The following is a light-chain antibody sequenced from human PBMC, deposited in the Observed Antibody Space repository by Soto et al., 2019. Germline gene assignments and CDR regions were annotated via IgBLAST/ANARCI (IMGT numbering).Light chain of an antibody. V-gene: IGKV3-20*01. Sequence: EIVLTHSPGTLSLSPWERATLSCRASQNVRTNYLAWYQQKPGQAPWLLIYGAFNRAGGVPDRFSGSGSGTEFTLTISSLQPGDFATYYCQHYNSYPWTFGQGTKVDIK. CDR1: QNVRTNY. J-gene: IGKJ1*01. CDR2: GAF. CDR3: QHYNSYPWT.